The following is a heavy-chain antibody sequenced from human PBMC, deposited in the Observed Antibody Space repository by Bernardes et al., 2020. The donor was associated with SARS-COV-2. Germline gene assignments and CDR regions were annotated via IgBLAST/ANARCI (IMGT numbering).Heavy chain of an antibody. Sequence: ASVKVSCKVSGYTLTELSMHWVRQAPGKGLEWMGGFDPEDGETIYAQKFQGRVTMTEDTSTDTAYMELSSLRSEDTAVYYCATGPSYYDSSGYYDWFDPWGQGTLVTVSS. D-gene: IGHD3-22*01. CDR3: ATGPSYYDSSGYYDWFDP. CDR2: FDPEDGET. V-gene: IGHV1-24*01. CDR1: GYTLTELS. J-gene: IGHJ5*02.